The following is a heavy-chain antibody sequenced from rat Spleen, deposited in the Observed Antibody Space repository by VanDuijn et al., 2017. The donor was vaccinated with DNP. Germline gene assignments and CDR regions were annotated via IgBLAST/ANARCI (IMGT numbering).Heavy chain of an antibody. CDR1: GYPITSNY. V-gene: IGHV3-1*01. CDR3: ARSGYNTDYYHLGAY. CDR2: ISYSGST. J-gene: IGHJ2*01. Sequence: EVQLQESGPGLVKPSQSLSLTCSVTGYPITSNYWGWIRKFPGNKMEWMGYISYSGSTSYNPSLKSRISITRDTSKNQFFLQLNSVTTEDTATYSCARSGYNTDYYHLGAYWGQGVMVTVSS. D-gene: IGHD1-6*01.